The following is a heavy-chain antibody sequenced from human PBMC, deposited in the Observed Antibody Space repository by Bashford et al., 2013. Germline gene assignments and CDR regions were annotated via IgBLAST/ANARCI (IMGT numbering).Heavy chain of an antibody. V-gene: IGHV1-46*01. CDR3: VRNWGSGFDY. CDR1: GYTLTNYY. Sequence: ASVKVSCKASGYTLTNYYMHWVRQAPGQGFEWMGIINPTGGSATYSQKFQGRLTMARGTSTSTFYMELRSLRSEDTALYYCVRNWGSGFDYWGQGTLVTVSS. CDR2: INPTGGSA. D-gene: IGHD7-27*01. J-gene: IGHJ4*02.